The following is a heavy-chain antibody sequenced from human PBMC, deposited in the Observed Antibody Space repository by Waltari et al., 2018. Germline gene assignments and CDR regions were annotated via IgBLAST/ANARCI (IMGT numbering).Heavy chain of an antibody. V-gene: IGHV1-8*01. CDR1: GYTFTSYD. CDR3: ARGVLRYFDWLLYEY. J-gene: IGHJ4*02. CDR2: MTPNSGNT. Sequence: QVQLVQSGAEVKKPGASVKVSCKASGYTFTSYDIHWVRQATGQGLEWMGWMTPNSGNTGYAKKFQGRVTMPRNTSISTAYMELSSLRSEDTAVYYCARGVLRYFDWLLYEYWGQGTLVTVSS. D-gene: IGHD3-9*01.